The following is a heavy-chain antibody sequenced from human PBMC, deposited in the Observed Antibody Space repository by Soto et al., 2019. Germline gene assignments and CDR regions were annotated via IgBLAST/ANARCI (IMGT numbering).Heavy chain of an antibody. CDR2: IYYSGST. D-gene: IGHD2-21*02. V-gene: IGHV4-30-4*01. Sequence: SETLSLTCTVSGGSISSGDYYWSWIRQPPGKGLEWIGYIYYSGSTYYNPSLKSRVTISVDTSKNQFSLKLSSVTAADTAVYYCARDGVVTALDYWGQGTLVTVSS. J-gene: IGHJ4*02. CDR3: ARDGVVTALDY. CDR1: GGSISSGDYY.